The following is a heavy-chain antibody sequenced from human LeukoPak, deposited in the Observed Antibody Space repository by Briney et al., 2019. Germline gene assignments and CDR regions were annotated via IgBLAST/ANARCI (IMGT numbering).Heavy chain of an antibody. J-gene: IGHJ4*02. CDR2: ISGSGGST. V-gene: IGHV3-23*01. CDR1: GFTFSSYA. D-gene: IGHD3-22*01. CDR3: AKDDSSGYYYLAY. Sequence: GSLRLSCAASGFTFSSYAMSWVRQAPGKGLEWVSAISGSGGSTYYADSVKGRFTISRDNSKNTLYLQMSSLRAEDTAVYYCAKDDSSGYYYLAYWGQGTLVTVSS.